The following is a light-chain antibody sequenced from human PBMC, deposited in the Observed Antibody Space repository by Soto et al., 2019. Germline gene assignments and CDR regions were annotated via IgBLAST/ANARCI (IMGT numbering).Light chain of an antibody. CDR2: KAS. Sequence: DIQMTQSPSTLSASVGDRVAITCRASQSISTYLAWCQQKPGKAPKLLIYKASSLESGVPSRFSGSGSRAEFTLTISSLQPDDFATYYCQQYNTYSRTFGQGTKVDIK. CDR3: QQYNTYSRT. J-gene: IGKJ1*01. CDR1: QSISTY. V-gene: IGKV1-5*03.